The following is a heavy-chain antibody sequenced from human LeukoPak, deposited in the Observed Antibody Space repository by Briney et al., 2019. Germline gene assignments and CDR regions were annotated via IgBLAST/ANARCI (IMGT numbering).Heavy chain of an antibody. V-gene: IGHV3-15*01. Sequence: GGSLRLSCAASGFTFSSYWMGWVRQAPGKGLEWVGRIKSKTDGGTTDYAAPVKGRFTISRDDSKNTLYLQMNSLKTEDTAVYYCTTVWYSSGWRIDYWGQGTLLTVSS. J-gene: IGHJ4*02. CDR3: TTVWYSSGWRIDY. D-gene: IGHD6-19*01. CDR1: GFTFSSYW. CDR2: IKSKTDGGTT.